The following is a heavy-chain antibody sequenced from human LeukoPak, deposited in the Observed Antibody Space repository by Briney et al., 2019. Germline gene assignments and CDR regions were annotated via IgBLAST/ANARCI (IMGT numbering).Heavy chain of an antibody. J-gene: IGHJ6*03. CDR2: IYTSGST. CDR3: ARDRVVTMIGRRYYYYYYMDV. D-gene: IGHD3-22*01. Sequence: SETLSLTCTVSGGSISSGSYYWSWIRQPAGKGLEWIGRIYTSGSTNYNPSLKSRVTISVDTSKNQFSLKLSSVTAANTAVYYCARDRVVTMIGRRYYYYYYMDVWGKGTTVTVTS. CDR1: GGSISSGSYY. V-gene: IGHV4-61*02.